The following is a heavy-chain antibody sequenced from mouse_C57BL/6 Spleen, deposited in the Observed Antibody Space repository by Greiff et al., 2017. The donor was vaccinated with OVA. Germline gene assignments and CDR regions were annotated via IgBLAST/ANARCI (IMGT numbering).Heavy chain of an antibody. Sequence: EVLLVESGDGLVKPGGSLKLSCAASGFTFSSYAMSWVRQTPEKRLEWVAYISSGGDYIYYADTVKGRFTISRDNARNTLYLQMSSLKSEDTAMYYCTREAYGFAYWGQGTLVTVSA. CDR3: TREAYGFAY. V-gene: IGHV5-9-1*02. CDR1: GFTFSSYA. J-gene: IGHJ3*01. CDR2: ISSGGDYI. D-gene: IGHD6-5*01.